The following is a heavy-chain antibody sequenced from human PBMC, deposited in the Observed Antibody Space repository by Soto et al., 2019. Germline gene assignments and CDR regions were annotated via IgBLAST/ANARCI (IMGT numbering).Heavy chain of an antibody. D-gene: IGHD3-10*01. J-gene: IGHJ6*02. Sequence: GGSLRLSCAASGFTFSSYSMNWVRQAPGKGLEWVSYISSSSSTIYYADSVKGRFTISRDNAKNSLYLQMNSLRDEDTAVYYCAREPGGYYYYYGMDVWGQGTTVTVSS. V-gene: IGHV3-48*02. CDR3: AREPGGYYYYYGMDV. CDR2: ISSSSSTI. CDR1: GFTFSSYS.